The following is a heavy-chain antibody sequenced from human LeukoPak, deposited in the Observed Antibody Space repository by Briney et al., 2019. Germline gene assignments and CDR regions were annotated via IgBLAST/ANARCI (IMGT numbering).Heavy chain of an antibody. D-gene: IGHD3-3*01. CDR2: IKSDGSTT. J-gene: IGHJ6*03. Sequence: PGGSLRLSCAASGFTSSIYWMHWVRQAPGKGLVWVSRIKSDGSTTSYADSVKGRFTISRDNAKKTLYLQMNSLRVEDTAVYCCARGGEWSLLDYYYYMDVWGKGTTVTDSS. V-gene: IGHV3-74*01. CDR3: ARGGEWSLLDYYYYMDV. CDR1: GFTSSIYW.